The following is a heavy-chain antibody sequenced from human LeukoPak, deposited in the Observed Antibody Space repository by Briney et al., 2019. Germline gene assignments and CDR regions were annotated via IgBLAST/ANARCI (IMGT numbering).Heavy chain of an antibody. CDR2: ISGSSTTI. CDR1: GFTFNSYS. V-gene: IGHV3-48*02. D-gene: IGHD3-10*01. Sequence: PGGSLILSCAASGFTFNSYSMNLLRLAPEKGLEWVSYISGSSTTIYYADSVKGRFTISRDNAKSSLYLQMSSLRDEDTAVCYCVRAFGSGSYPFDYWGQGTLVTVSS. CDR3: VRAFGSGSYPFDY. J-gene: IGHJ4*02.